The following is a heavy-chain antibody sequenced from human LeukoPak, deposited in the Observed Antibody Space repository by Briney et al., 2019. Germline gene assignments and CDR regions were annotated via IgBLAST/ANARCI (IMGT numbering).Heavy chain of an antibody. V-gene: IGHV3-23*01. Sequence: GGSLRLSCTASGFIFNNFGLMWVRQAPGKGLEWVSAISNDGGGTTYADFVKGRFTISRDNSKNTLFLQMNSLRAEDTALYYCARGSSGYFADLWGQGTLVTVSS. CDR3: ARGSSGYFADL. CDR1: GFIFNNFG. CDR2: ISNDGGGT. D-gene: IGHD3-22*01. J-gene: IGHJ5*02.